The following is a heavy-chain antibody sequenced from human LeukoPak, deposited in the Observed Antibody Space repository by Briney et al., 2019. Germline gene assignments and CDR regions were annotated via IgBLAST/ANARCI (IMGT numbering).Heavy chain of an antibody. J-gene: IGHJ6*02. CDR2: MNPNSGNT. CDR1: GYTFTSYD. CDR3: ARAYYYYYGMDV. Sequence: ASVKVSCKASGYTFTSYDINWVRQATGQGPEWMGWMNPNSGNTGYAQKFQGRVTMTRNTSISTAYMELSSLRSEDTAVYYCARAYYYYYGMDVWGQGTTVTVSS. V-gene: IGHV1-8*01.